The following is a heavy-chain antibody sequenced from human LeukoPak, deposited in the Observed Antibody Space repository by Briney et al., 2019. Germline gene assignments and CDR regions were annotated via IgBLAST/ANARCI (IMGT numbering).Heavy chain of an antibody. V-gene: IGHV4-39*07. D-gene: IGHD6-19*01. Sequence: SETLSLTCTVSGGSISSSSYYWGWIRQPPGKGLEWIGSIYYSGGTYYNPSLESRVAISADMSKNQISLKLSSVTAADTALYYCARERGEEYSSGWYKTNFFDTWGQGTRVTVSS. CDR1: GGSISSSSYY. J-gene: IGHJ4*02. CDR3: ARERGEEYSSGWYKTNFFDT. CDR2: IYYSGGT.